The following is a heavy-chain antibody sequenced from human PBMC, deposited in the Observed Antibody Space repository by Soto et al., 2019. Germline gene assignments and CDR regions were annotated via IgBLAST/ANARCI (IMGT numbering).Heavy chain of an antibody. CDR1: GFTFSDHY. D-gene: IGHD3-16*01. CDR3: VRVRLGVSTRVFDY. V-gene: IGHV3-72*01. J-gene: IGHJ4*02. CDR2: IKNKANSYTT. Sequence: EVQVVDSGGGLVQPGGSLRLSCAASGFTFSDHYMDWGRQAPGKGLEWVGRIKNKANSYTTEYAASVKGRFTIASDDSTNSLDLQMNILPTEDTAVYSCVRVRLGVSTRVFDYWVQGPLVTVSS.